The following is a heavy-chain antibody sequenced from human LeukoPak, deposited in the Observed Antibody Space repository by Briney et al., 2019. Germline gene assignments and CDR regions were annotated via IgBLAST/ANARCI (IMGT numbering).Heavy chain of an antibody. CDR2: IYTSGST. D-gene: IGHD3-3*01. V-gene: IGHV4-61*02. J-gene: IGHJ6*03. Sequence: SQTLSLTCTVSGGSISSGSYYWSGIRQPAGKGLEWIGRIYTSGSTNYNPSLKSRVTISVDTSKNQFSLKLSSVTAADTAVYYCARAIFGVVRSMDVWGKGTTVTVSS. CDR1: GGSISSGSYY. CDR3: ARAIFGVVRSMDV.